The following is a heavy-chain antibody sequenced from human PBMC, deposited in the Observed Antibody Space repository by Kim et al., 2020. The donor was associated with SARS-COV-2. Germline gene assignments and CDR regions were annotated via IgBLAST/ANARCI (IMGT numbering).Heavy chain of an antibody. CDR2: IDPSDSYT. D-gene: IGHD2-2*01. CDR1: GYSFTSYW. J-gene: IGHJ3*02. Sequence: GESLKISCKGSGYSFTSYWISWVRQMPGKGLEWMGRIDPSDSYTNYSPSFQGHVTISADKSISTAYLQWSSLKASDTAMYYCARHRFYCSSTSCYGEIWGQGTMVTVSS. V-gene: IGHV5-10-1*01. CDR3: ARHRFYCSSTSCYGEI.